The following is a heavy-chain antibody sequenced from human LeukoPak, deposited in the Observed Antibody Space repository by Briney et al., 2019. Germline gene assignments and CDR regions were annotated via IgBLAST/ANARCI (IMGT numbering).Heavy chain of an antibody. CDR3: ARDLKGYDFWSGYYHFGGMDV. CDR1: GGSFSGYY. D-gene: IGHD3-3*01. V-gene: IGHV4-34*01. Sequence: SETLSLTCAVYGGSFSGYYWSWIRQPPGKGLEWIGEINHSGSTNYNPSLKSRVTISVDTSKNQFSLKLSSVTAADTAVYYCARDLKGYDFWSGYYHFGGMDVWGQGTTVTVSS. CDR2: INHSGST. J-gene: IGHJ6*02.